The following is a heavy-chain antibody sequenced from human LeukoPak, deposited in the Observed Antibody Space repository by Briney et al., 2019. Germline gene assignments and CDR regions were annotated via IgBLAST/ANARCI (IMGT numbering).Heavy chain of an antibody. CDR1: GGSISCYY. D-gene: IGHD3-10*01. CDR3: ARHRLLWFGEPVTFDP. Sequence: PSETLSLTCTVSGGSISCYYWSWIRQPPGKGLEWIGYIYYSGSTNYNPSLKSRVTISVDTSKNQFSLKLSSVTAADTAVYYCARHRLLWFGEPVTFDPWGQGTLVTVSS. J-gene: IGHJ5*02. V-gene: IGHV4-59*08. CDR2: IYYSGST.